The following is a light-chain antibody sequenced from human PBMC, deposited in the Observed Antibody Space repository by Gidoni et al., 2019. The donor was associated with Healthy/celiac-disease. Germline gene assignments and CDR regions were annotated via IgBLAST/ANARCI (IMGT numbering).Light chain of an antibody. CDR3: QVWDSSTYV. CDR1: NIGSNT. V-gene: IGLV3-9*01. J-gene: IGLJ1*01. Sequence: SYELTQPLSVSVALGQTARITCGGNNIGSNTVHWSQQKPGQAPVLVIYRDSNRPSGIPARFSGSNSGNTATLTIRRAQAGDEADYYCQVWDSSTYVFGTGTKVTVL. CDR2: RDS.